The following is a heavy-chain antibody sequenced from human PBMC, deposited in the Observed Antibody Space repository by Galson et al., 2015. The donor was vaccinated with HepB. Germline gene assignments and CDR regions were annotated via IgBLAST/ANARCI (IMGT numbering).Heavy chain of an antibody. CDR1: GDSVSSNSAA. D-gene: IGHD5-18*01. CDR2: TYYRSKWYN. CDR3: ARDLSSPDTAMSYYYYGMDV. V-gene: IGHV6-1*01. Sequence: CAISGDSVSSNSAAWNWIRQSPSRGLEWLGRTYYRSKWYNDYAVSVKSRITINPDTSKNQFSLQLNSVTPEDTAVYYCARDLSSPDTAMSYYYYGMDVWGQGTTVTVSS. J-gene: IGHJ6*02.